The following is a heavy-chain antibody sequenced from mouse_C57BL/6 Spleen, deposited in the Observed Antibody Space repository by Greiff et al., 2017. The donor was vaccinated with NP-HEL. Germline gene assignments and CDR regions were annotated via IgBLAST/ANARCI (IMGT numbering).Heavy chain of an antibody. D-gene: IGHD1-1*01. J-gene: IGHJ3*01. CDR2: IHPSDSDT. Sequence: QVQLQQPGAELVKPGASVKVSCKASGYTFTSYWMHWVKQRPGQGLEWIGRIHPSDSDTNYNQKFKGKATLTVDKSSSTAYMQLSSLTSEDSAVYYCAIPDYGSSYALFAYWGQGTLVTVSA. CDR1: GYTFTSYW. V-gene: IGHV1-74*01. CDR3: AIPDYGSSYALFAY.